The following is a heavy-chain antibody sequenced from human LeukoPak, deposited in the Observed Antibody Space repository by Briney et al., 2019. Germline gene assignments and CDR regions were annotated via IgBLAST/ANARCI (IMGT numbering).Heavy chain of an antibody. CDR2: IIPILGIA. V-gene: IGHV1-69*04. Sequence: SVKVSCKASGGTFSNYAINWVRQAPGQGLEWMGRIIPILGIANYAQKFQGRVTITADKSTSTAYMELSSLRSGDTAVYYCAISRSYGAFYNFAYWGEGTLVTVSS. J-gene: IGHJ4*02. CDR3: AISRSYGAFYNFAY. CDR1: GGTFSNYA. D-gene: IGHD1-26*01.